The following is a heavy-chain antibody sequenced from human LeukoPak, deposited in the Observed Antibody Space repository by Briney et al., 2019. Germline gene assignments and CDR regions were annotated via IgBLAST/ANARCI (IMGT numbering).Heavy chain of an antibody. Sequence: ASVKVSFKASGGTFSSYAISWVRPAPGQGLEWMGGIIPIFGTANYAQKFQGRVTITADESTSTAYMELSSLRSEDTAVYYCASWDSSSWRLDYWGQGTLVTVSS. CDR3: ASWDSSSWRLDY. CDR2: IIPIFGTA. D-gene: IGHD6-13*01. J-gene: IGHJ4*02. CDR1: GGTFSSYA. V-gene: IGHV1-69*01.